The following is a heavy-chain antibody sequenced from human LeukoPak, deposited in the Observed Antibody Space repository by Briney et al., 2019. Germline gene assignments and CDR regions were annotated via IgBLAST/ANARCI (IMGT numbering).Heavy chain of an antibody. CDR3: ARWLGGYSGYDYLMSAFDI. Sequence: GESLKISCKGSGYSFTSYWIGWVRQMPGKGREWMGIIYPGDSDTRYSPSFQGQVTISADKSISTAYLQWSSLKASDTAMYYCARWLGGYSGYDYLMSAFDIWGQGTMVTVSS. J-gene: IGHJ3*02. CDR1: GYSFTSYW. D-gene: IGHD5-12*01. V-gene: IGHV5-51*01. CDR2: IYPGDSDT.